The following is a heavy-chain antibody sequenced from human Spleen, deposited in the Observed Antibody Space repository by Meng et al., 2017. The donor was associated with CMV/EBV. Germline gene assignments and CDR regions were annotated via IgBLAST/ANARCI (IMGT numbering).Heavy chain of an antibody. CDR3: ARGGYYDSSGQNWFDP. J-gene: IGHJ5*02. Sequence: SGFTFSSNAMSWVRQAPGKGLEWVAVISYDGSNKYYADSVKGRFTISRDNSKNTLHLQMNTLRAEDTALYYCARGGYYDSSGQNWFDPWGQGTLVTVSS. V-gene: IGHV3-30-3*01. D-gene: IGHD3-22*01. CDR1: GFTFSSNA. CDR2: ISYDGSNK.